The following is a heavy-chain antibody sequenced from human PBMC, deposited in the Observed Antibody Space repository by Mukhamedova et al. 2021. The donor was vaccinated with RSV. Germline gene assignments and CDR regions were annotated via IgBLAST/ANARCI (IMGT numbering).Heavy chain of an antibody. CDR2: IYYSGST. Sequence: GSIYYSGSTYYNPSLKSRVTISVDTSKNQFSLKPSSVTAADTAVYYCARLSDTAMATDYWGQGTLVTVSS. J-gene: IGHJ4*02. D-gene: IGHD5-18*01. V-gene: IGHV4-39*01. CDR3: ARLSDTAMATDY.